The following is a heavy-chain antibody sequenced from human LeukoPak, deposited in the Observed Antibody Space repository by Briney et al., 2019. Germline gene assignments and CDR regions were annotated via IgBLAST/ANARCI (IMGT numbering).Heavy chain of an antibody. CDR3: ARHIPYYDFWSGYYTYYYMDV. V-gene: IGHV5-51*01. CDR1: GYSFTSYW. Sequence: GESLQISFKGSGYSFTSYWIGWVRQMPGKGLEWMGIIYPGDSDTRYSPSFQGQVTISADKSISTAYLQWSSLKASDTAMYYCARHIPYYDFWSGYYTYYYMDVWGKGTTVTVSS. J-gene: IGHJ6*03. D-gene: IGHD3-3*01. CDR2: IYPGDSDT.